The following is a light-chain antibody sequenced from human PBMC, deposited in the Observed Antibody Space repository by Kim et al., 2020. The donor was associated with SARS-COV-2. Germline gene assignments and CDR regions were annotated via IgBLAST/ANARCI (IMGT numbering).Light chain of an antibody. Sequence: SSSVGDRVTITCRAMQNIVTSLNWYQKKPGKAPTILIYDASSLEGGVPPRFSGTGSGTDFTLTIRGLQPEDSGSYHCQQSYNLPFSFGQGTKLEI. CDR1: QNIVTS. J-gene: IGKJ2*03. V-gene: IGKV1-39*01. CDR3: QQSYNLPFS. CDR2: DAS.